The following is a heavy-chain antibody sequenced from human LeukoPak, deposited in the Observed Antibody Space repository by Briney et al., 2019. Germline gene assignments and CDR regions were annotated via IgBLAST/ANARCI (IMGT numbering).Heavy chain of an antibody. J-gene: IGHJ4*02. CDR1: GYTFTSYD. Sequence: GASVKVSCKASGYTFTSYDINWVRQATGQGLEWMGWINPNSGGTNYAQKFQGRVTMTRNTSISTAYMELSSLRSEDTAVYYCARGRRGENYDISHDYWGQGTLVTVSS. CDR3: ARGRRGENYDISHDY. CDR2: INPNSGGT. V-gene: IGHV1-8*01. D-gene: IGHD3-9*01.